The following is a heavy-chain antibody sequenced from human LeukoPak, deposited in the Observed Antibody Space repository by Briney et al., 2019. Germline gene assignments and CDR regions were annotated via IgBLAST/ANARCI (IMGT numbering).Heavy chain of an antibody. CDR1: GFTFSSYA. CDR3: ARVVSGMGATGAGNYYYYMDV. V-gene: IGHV3-30*14. J-gene: IGHJ6*03. Sequence: GGSLRLSCAASGFTFSSYAMHWVRQAPGKGLEWVAVISYDGSNKYYADSVKGRFTISRDNSKNTLYLQMGSLRAEDMAVYYCARVVSGMGATGAGNYYYYMDVWGKGTTVTVSS. CDR2: ISYDGSNK. D-gene: IGHD1-26*01.